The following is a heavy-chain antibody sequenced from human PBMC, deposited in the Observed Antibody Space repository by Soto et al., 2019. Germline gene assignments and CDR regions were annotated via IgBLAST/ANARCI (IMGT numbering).Heavy chain of an antibody. CDR2: IIPSFGTA. D-gene: IGHD2-2*01. CDR1: GGNFSSYA. CDR3: AIAVISEYCSSTSCYALDY. Sequence: QVQLVQSVAEVKKPGSSVKVSCKASGGNFSSYAISWVRQAPGQGLEGMGGIIPSFGTANYAQKFQGRVTITADESTSTAYMELSSLRSEDTAVYYCAIAVISEYCSSTSCYALDYWGQGTLVTVSS. V-gene: IGHV1-69*01. J-gene: IGHJ4*02.